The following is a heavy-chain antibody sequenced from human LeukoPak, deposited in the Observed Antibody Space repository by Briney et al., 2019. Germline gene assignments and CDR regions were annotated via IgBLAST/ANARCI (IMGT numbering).Heavy chain of an antibody. V-gene: IGHV4-59*01. CDR1: GGSISNYY. D-gene: IGHD1-14*01. CDR3: ARKSLTGFHFDY. CDR2: IYYSGST. J-gene: IGHJ4*02. Sequence: SETLSLTCTVSGGSISNYYWSWIRQPPGKGLEWIGDIYYSGSTNYNLSLKSRVTISVDTSKNQFSLKLSSVTAADTAVYYCARKSLTGFHFDYWGQGTLVTVSS.